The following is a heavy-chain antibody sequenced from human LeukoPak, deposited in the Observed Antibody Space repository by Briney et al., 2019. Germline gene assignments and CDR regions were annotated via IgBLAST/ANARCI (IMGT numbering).Heavy chain of an antibody. J-gene: IGHJ4*02. CDR1: GFSFTAYS. CDR3: ARRFDS. Sequence: PGGSLRLSCAASGFSFTAYSMNWVRQAPGRGLEWISYIGPGGDIYYADSVTGRFTVSRGTAKNSLYLQMNGLRVEDTAVYYCARRFDSWGQGTLVTVSS. V-gene: IGHV3-48*01. CDR2: IGPGGDI.